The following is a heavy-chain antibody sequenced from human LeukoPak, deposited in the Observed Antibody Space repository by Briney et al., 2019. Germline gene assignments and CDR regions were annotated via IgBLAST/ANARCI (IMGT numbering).Heavy chain of an antibody. CDR3: ARDPSRDSSSWYGYYYYMDV. CDR1: GGTFSSYA. J-gene: IGHJ6*03. D-gene: IGHD6-13*01. V-gene: IGHV1-69*05. CDR2: IIPIFGTA. Sequence: EASVKVSCKASGGTFSSYAISWVRQAPGQGLEWMGRIIPIFGTANYAQKFQGRVTITTDEYTSTAYMELSSLRSEDTAVYYCARDPSRDSSSWYGYYYYMDVWGKGTTVTVSS.